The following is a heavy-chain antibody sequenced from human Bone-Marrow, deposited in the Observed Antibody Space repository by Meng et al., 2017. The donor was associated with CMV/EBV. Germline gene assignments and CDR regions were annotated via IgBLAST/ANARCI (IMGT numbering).Heavy chain of an antibody. CDR2: ISGSGGST. Sequence: ESLKISCVASGFTFSSYPMHWVRQAPGKGLEWVSAISGSGGSTYYADSVKGRFTISRDNSKNTLYLQMNSLRAEDTAVYYCAKGVRCSSTSCSPYGLFDYWGQGTLVTVSS. V-gene: IGHV3-23*01. D-gene: IGHD2-2*01. CDR3: AKGVRCSSTSCSPYGLFDY. J-gene: IGHJ4*02. CDR1: GFTFSSYP.